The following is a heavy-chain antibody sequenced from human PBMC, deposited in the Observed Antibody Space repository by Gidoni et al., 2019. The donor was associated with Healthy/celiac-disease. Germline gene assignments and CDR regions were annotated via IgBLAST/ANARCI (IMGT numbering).Heavy chain of an antibody. CDR2: ISSSSSTI. J-gene: IGHJ4*02. Sequence: EVQLVESGGGLVQPGGSLRLSCAASGFTFSSYSMNWVRQAPGKGLEWVSYISSSSSTIYYADSVKGRFTISRDNAKNSLYLQMNSLRAEDTAVYYCARDLLRGSYYKDYWGQGTLVTVSS. CDR1: GFTFSSYS. CDR3: ARDLLRGSYYKDY. V-gene: IGHV3-48*01. D-gene: IGHD1-26*01.